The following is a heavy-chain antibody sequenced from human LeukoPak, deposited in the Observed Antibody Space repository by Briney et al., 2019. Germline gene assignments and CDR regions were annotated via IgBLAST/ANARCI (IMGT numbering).Heavy chain of an antibody. CDR1: GYTFTGYY. Sequence: ASVKVSCKASGYTFTGYYMHWVRQAPGQGLEWMGWMNPNSGNTGYAQKFQGRVTMTRNTSISTAYMELSSLRSEDTAVYYCARGPAYYDILTGYYYYYMDVWGKGTTVTISS. V-gene: IGHV1-8*02. CDR2: MNPNSGNT. D-gene: IGHD3-9*01. J-gene: IGHJ6*03. CDR3: ARGPAYYDILTGYYYYYMDV.